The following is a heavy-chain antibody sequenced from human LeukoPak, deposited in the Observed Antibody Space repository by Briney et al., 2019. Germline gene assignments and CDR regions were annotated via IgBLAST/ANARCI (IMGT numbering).Heavy chain of an antibody. V-gene: IGHV3-74*01. J-gene: IGHJ5*02. CDR2: INNDGSRT. CDR3: ATGYTYASNWFDP. Sequence: GGSLRLSCAASGFTFSNYWMHWVRHAPGKGLVWVSYINNDGSRTIYADSVKGRFTISRDNAKNTLYLQMNSLRADDTAVYYCATGYTYASNWFDPWGQGTLVTVSS. D-gene: IGHD5-18*01. CDR1: GFTFSNYW.